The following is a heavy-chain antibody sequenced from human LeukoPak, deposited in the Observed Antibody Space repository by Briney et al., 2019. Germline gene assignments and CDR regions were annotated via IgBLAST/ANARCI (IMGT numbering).Heavy chain of an antibody. CDR1: GFTFDDYA. Sequence: GGSLRLSCAASGFTFDDYAMHWVRQAPGKGLEWVSGISWDSGSIGYADSVKSRFTISRDNAKNSLYLQMNSLRAEDTALYYCALFSAAAGFYWGQGTLVTVSS. D-gene: IGHD6-13*01. J-gene: IGHJ4*02. CDR3: ALFSAAAGFY. CDR2: ISWDSGSI. V-gene: IGHV3-9*01.